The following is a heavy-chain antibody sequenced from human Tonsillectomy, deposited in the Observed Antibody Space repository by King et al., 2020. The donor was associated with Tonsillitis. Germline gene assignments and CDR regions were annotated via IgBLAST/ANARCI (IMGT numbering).Heavy chain of an antibody. V-gene: IGHV1-24*01. D-gene: IGHD1-26*01. CDR1: GYIVSDLS. Sequence: GQLVQSGAEVKMPGASVKVSCKVSGYIVSDLSMHWVRQAPGKGLEWVGGFDPEAGEIIYAQKFQGRVTMTEDTPTDTAYMQLSSLRSEDTAVYYCATGQTTKYYYKGMDVWGQGTTVTVSS. CDR3: ATGQTTKYYYKGMDV. CDR2: FDPEAGEI. J-gene: IGHJ6*02.